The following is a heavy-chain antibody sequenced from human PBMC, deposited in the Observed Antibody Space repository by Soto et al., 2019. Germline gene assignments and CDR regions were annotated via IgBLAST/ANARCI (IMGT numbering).Heavy chain of an antibody. D-gene: IGHD3-9*01. CDR1: GFTFSSYA. Sequence: GGSLRLSCAASGFTFSSYAMSWVRQAPGKGLEWVSAISGSGGSTYYADSVKGRFTISRDNSKNTLYLQMNSLRAEDTAVYYCAKKGGGPYDILTGYYGPHYYYYGMDVWGQGTTVTVSS. CDR2: ISGSGGST. V-gene: IGHV3-23*01. J-gene: IGHJ6*02. CDR3: AKKGGGPYDILTGYYGPHYYYYGMDV.